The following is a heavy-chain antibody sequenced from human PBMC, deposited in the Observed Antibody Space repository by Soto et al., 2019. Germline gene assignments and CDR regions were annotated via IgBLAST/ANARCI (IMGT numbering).Heavy chain of an antibody. CDR1: GGAVSSTSYY. V-gene: IGHV4-61*01. J-gene: IGHJ6*02. D-gene: IGHD1-26*01. CDR2: IYYSGIS. CDR3: ARIVGSHYEMDV. Sequence: PSDTLSLTCTISGGAVSSTSYYWSWLRQPPGKGLEWIGYIYYSGISHYTPSLKSRVTILLDMSKNQFSLKLSYVTAADTAIYHCARIVGSHYEMDVWGQGTTVTVSS.